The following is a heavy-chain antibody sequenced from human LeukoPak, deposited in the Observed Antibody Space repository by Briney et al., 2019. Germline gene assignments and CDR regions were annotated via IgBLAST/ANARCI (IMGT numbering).Heavy chain of an antibody. CDR3: ARGNRYSGYD. CDR1: GGSISNYY. V-gene: IGHV4-59*01. CDR2: IYYSGST. D-gene: IGHD5-12*01. J-gene: IGHJ4*02. Sequence: SETLSLTCTVSGGSISNYYWSWIRQFPGKGLEWIGYIYYSGSTNYNPSLKSRVTISVDTSKNQFSLKLSSVTAADTAVYYCARGNRYSGYDWGQGTLVTVSS.